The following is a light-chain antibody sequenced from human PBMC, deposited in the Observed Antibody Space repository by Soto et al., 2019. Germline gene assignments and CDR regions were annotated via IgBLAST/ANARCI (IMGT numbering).Light chain of an antibody. J-gene: IGLJ2*01. CDR2: EVT. Sequence: QSALTQPASVSGSPGQSITISCTGTSSDVAGYNYVSWYQQHPGTAPKLIIYEVTNRPSGVSNRFSGSKSGNTASLTISGLQAEDEADYYRSSYTTSTTPGVLFGGGTKLTVL. V-gene: IGLV2-14*01. CDR1: SSDVAGYNY. CDR3: SSYTTSTTPGVL.